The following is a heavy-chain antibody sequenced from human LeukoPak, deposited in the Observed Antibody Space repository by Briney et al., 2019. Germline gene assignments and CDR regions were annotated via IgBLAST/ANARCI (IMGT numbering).Heavy chain of an antibody. CDR2: ITSEADGGTT. J-gene: IGHJ4*02. Sequence: GGSLRLSCAASGFTFSNAWMNWVRQAPGKGLEWVARITSEADGGTTDSAAPVKVRFTISRDDSRYTVFLQRNSLKTDDTGVYYCTTGIVRLSDSGSNDYWGQGTLVIVSS. V-gene: IGHV3-15*01. D-gene: IGHD3-10*01. CDR3: TTGIVRLSDSGSNDY. CDR1: GFTFSNAW.